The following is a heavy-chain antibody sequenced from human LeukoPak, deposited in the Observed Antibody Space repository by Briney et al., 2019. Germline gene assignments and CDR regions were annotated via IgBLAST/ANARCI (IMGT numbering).Heavy chain of an antibody. Sequence: GGSLRLSCAASGFTFSSYGMHWVRQAPGKGLEWVAVISYDGSNKYYADSVKGRFTISRDNSKNTLYLQMNSLRAEDTAVYYCAKVRDSSGLDDFFDYWGQGTLVTVSS. D-gene: IGHD3-22*01. V-gene: IGHV3-30*18. J-gene: IGHJ4*02. CDR2: ISYDGSNK. CDR1: GFTFSSYG. CDR3: AKVRDSSGLDDFFDY.